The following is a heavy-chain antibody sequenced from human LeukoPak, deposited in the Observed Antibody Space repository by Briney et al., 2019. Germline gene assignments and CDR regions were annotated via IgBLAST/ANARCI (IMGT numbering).Heavy chain of an antibody. CDR1: GFTFSSYS. V-gene: IGHV3-48*04. CDR3: ARRQYDFWSGPSYYYYVDV. D-gene: IGHD3-3*01. CDR2: ISSSSSTI. Sequence: GGSLRLSCAASGFTFSSYSMNWVRQAPGKGLEWVSYISSSSSTIYYADSVKGRFTISRDNAKNSLYLQMNSLRAEDTAVYYCARRQYDFWSGPSYYYYVDVWGKGTTVTVSS. J-gene: IGHJ6*03.